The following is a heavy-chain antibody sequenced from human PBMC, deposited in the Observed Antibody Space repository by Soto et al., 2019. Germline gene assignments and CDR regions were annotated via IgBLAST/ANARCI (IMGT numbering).Heavy chain of an antibody. D-gene: IGHD4-17*01. J-gene: IGHJ4*02. CDR2: IYYSGST. Sequence: QVQLQESGPGLVKPSETLSLTCAVSGGSITGYYWSWIRQPPGKGLEWIGHIYYSGSTNYDPSLKSRVTIAVDPSKNQFALELSSVTAADTAVYYCARATWSYGDYLGFDYWGQGTVVTVSS. CDR3: ARATWSYGDYLGFDY. V-gene: IGHV4-59*01. CDR1: GGSITGYY.